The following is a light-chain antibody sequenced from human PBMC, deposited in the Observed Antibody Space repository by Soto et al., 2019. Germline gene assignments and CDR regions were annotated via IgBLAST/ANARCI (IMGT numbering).Light chain of an antibody. J-gene: IGKJ1*01. CDR2: DAP. V-gene: IGKV1-39*01. Sequence: IQLTQSPCSLSASVVDRATITFRASQGIRSALGWYRQKSGAVPELLIYDAPTLQSGVPSRFRGGASGTDFTLTISSLQLDDFATYYCQQSYNTPLTFGQGTKGDIK. CDR1: QGIRSA. CDR3: QQSYNTPLT.